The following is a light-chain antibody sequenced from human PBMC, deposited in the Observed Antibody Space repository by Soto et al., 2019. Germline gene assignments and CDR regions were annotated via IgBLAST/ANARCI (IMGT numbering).Light chain of an antibody. CDR1: QSVSSY. CDR2: DAS. Sequence: EMVLAQSPGTLSLSPGERATLSCRASQSVSSYLAWYVQKPGQAPRLLIYDASNRATGIPARFSGSGSGTDFTLTISSLEPEDFAVYYCQQRSNWPLTFGGGTRWIS. J-gene: IGKJ4*01. V-gene: IGKV3-11*01. CDR3: QQRSNWPLT.